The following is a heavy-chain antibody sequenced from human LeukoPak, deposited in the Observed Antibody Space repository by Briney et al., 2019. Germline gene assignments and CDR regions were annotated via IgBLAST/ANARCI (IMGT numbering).Heavy chain of an antibody. V-gene: IGHV4-59*08. CDR2: IYYTGST. J-gene: IGHJ6*02. Sequence: SETLSLTCTVSGGSISSYYWSWIRQPPGKGLEWIGYIYYTGSTNYNLSLRSRVTISVDTSKNQFSLKLSSVTAADTAVYYCARHPQGVWGQGTTVTVSS. CDR3: ARHPQGV. CDR1: GGSISSYY.